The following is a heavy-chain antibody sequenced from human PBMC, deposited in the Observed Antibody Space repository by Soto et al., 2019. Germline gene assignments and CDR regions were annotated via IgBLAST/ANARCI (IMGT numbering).Heavy chain of an antibody. J-gene: IGHJ6*02. Sequence: ASVKVSCKASGYKFTTYGISWVRQAPGQGLEWMGWISAYNGDTNYAQKVKGRVTMTKDTSTSTAYMELRGLRSDDTAIYYCARVYSGNFYYYSMDLWGQGATVTVSS. CDR2: ISAYNGDT. CDR1: GYKFTTYG. CDR3: ARVYSGNFYYYSMDL. V-gene: IGHV1-18*01. D-gene: IGHD1-26*01.